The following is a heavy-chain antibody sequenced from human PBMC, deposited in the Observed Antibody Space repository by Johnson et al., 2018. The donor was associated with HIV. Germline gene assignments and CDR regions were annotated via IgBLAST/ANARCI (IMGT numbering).Heavy chain of an antibody. Sequence: VQLVESGGGLEQPGRSLRLSCEASGFTFDDYAMHWVRQAPGKGLEWVSGISWNSGNIGYADSVKGRFTISRDNAKNSLYLQMNSLRAEDTALYYCAKDEGGSYSQDAFDIWGQGTMVTVSS. V-gene: IGHV3-9*01. CDR2: ISWNSGNI. CDR3: AKDEGGSYSQDAFDI. CDR1: GFTFDDYA. D-gene: IGHD1-26*01. J-gene: IGHJ3*02.